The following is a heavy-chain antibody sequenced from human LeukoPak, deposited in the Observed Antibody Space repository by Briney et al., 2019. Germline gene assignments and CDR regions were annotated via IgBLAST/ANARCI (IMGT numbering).Heavy chain of an antibody. CDR1: GFTFSSYS. V-gene: IGHV3-21*01. CDR2: ISSSSSYI. CDR3: AALDHGHDY. J-gene: IGHJ4*02. Sequence: GGSLRLSCAASGFTFSSYSMNWVRQAPGKGLEWVSSISSSSSYIYYADSVKGRVTISRDNAKNSLYLQMNSLRAEDTAVYYCAALDHGHDYWGQGTLVTVSS.